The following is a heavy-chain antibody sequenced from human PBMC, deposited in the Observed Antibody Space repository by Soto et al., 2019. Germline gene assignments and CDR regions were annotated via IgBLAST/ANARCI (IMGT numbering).Heavy chain of an antibody. D-gene: IGHD3-3*01. CDR3: AREKYYDFWSGYYYYGMDV. V-gene: IGHV3-21*01. CDR1: GFTFSSYS. CDR2: ISSSSSYI. Sequence: GGSLRLSCAASGFTFSSYSMNWVRQAPGKGLEWVSSISSSSSYIYYADSVKGRFTISRDNDKKSLYLQMNSLRAEDTAVYYCAREKYYDFWSGYYYYGMDVWGQGTTVTVSS. J-gene: IGHJ6*02.